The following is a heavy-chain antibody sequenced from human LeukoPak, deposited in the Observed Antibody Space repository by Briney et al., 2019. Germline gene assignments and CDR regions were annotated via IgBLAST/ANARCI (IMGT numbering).Heavy chain of an antibody. D-gene: IGHD6-19*01. CDR1: GYTFTSYD. J-gene: IGHJ6*02. V-gene: IGHV1-18*01. CDR2: ISAYNGNT. Sequence: ASVKVSCKASGYTFTSYDISWVRQAPGQGLEWMGWISAYNGNTNYAQKLQGRVTMTTDTSTSTAYMELRSLRSDDTAVYYCARDLGSGWPYYYYYGMDVWGQGTTVTVSS. CDR3: ARDLGSGWPYYYYYGMDV.